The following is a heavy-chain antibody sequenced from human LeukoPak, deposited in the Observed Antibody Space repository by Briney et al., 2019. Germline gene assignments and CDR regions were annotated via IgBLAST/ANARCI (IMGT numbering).Heavy chain of an antibody. V-gene: IGHV1-69*05. CDR2: IIPIFGTA. CDR1: GGTFSSYA. J-gene: IGHJ6*03. CDR3: ARRDYYYYYMDV. Sequence: EASVKVSCKASGGTFSSYAISWVRQAPGQGLEGMGGIIPIFGTANYAQKFQGRVTVTTDESTSTAYMELSSLRSEDTAVYYCARRDYYYYYMDVWGKGTTVTVSS.